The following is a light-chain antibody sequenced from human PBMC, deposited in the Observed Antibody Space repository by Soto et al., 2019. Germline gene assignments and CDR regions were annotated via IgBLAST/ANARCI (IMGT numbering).Light chain of an antibody. CDR3: QQYYNWPPVT. Sequence: EIVMTQSPATLSVSPGERATLSCRASQSVSSSLAWYQQKPGQAPRLLIYAASTSATGIPARFSGSGSGTDFFLSINSLQSEDFAVYYCQQYYNWPPVTFGQGTKLEI. CDR2: AAS. J-gene: IGKJ2*01. V-gene: IGKV3-15*01. CDR1: QSVSSS.